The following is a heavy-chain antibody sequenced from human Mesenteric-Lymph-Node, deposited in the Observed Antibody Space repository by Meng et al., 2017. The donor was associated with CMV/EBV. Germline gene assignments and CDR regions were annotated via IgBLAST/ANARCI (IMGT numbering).Heavy chain of an antibody. CDR3: ARDLEYGGNWGLPGY. J-gene: IGHJ4*02. CDR2: ILVDSVTT. V-gene: IGHV3-23*01. D-gene: IGHD4/OR15-4a*01. CDR1: DNSITYYA. Sequence: GESLNLSCVASDNSITYYAMDWVRQAPGTGLEWVSAILVDSVTTYYADSVKGRFTITRDSSKNTPNLQMNSLRTEDTAVYYCARDLEYGGNWGLPGYWGQGTLVTVSS.